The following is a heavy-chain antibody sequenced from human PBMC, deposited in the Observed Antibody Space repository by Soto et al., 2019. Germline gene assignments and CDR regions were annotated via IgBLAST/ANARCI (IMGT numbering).Heavy chain of an antibody. CDR2: IYHSGST. CDR3: AIHVVYWRTPISYIFRFD. Sequence: EKLRVTYAVSAGTMRRVYYCGLSRQPPRKGLEWIGSIYHSGSTYYNPSLKSRVTISVDTSKNQFSLKLSSVTAADTAVYYCAIHVVYWRTPISYIFRFD. V-gene: IGHV4-38-2*01. D-gene: IGHD2-2*01. CDR1: AGTMRRVYY. J-gene: IGHJ5*01.